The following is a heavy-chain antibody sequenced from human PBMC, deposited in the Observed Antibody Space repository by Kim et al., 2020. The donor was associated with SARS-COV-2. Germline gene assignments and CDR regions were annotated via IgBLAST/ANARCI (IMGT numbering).Heavy chain of an antibody. J-gene: IGHJ4*02. CDR1: GYTFTSYG. Sequence: ASVKVSCKASGYTFTSYGISWVRQAPGQGLEWMGWISAYNGNTNYAQKLQGRVTMTTDTSTNTAYMELRSLRSDDTAVYYCARDRGYYYDSSGPNDYWGQGTLVTVSS. V-gene: IGHV1-18*04. D-gene: IGHD3-22*01. CDR2: ISAYNGNT. CDR3: ARDRGYYYDSSGPNDY.